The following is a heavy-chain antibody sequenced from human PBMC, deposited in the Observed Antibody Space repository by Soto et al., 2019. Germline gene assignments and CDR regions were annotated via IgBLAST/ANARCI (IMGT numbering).Heavy chain of an antibody. CDR3: ARPRIQIWLGGFGAFDI. CDR1: GYSFTSYW. CDR2: IYPGDSDT. Sequence: PGESLKISCKGSGYSFTSYWIGWVRQMPGKGLEWMGIIYPGDSDTRYSPSFQGQVTISADKSISTAYLQWSSLKASDTAMYYCARPRIQIWLGGFGAFDIWGQGTMATVSS. J-gene: IGHJ3*02. V-gene: IGHV5-51*01. D-gene: IGHD5-18*01.